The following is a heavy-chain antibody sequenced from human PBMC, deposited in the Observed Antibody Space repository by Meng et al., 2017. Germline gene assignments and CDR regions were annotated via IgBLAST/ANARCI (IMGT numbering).Heavy chain of an antibody. CDR3: ARASYYYDSSGYYYEYFDY. Sequence: GESLKISCAASGFTVSSNYVSWVRQAPGKGLEWVSVIYSGGSTYYADSVKGRFTISRDNSKNTLYLQMNSLRAEDTAVYYCARASYYYDSSGYYYEYFDYWGQGTLVTVSS. CDR1: GFTVSSNY. V-gene: IGHV3-66*02. D-gene: IGHD3-22*01. CDR2: IYSGGST. J-gene: IGHJ4*02.